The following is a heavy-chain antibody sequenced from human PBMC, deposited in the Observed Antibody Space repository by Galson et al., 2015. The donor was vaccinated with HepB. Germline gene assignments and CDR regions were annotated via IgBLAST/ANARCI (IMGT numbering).Heavy chain of an antibody. V-gene: IGHV3-11*06. CDR3: ARDLVGSSTLGY. CDR2: ISSGSSYT. Sequence: SLRLSCAASGFTFSDYYMSWIRQAPGKGLELVSYISSGSSYTNYADSVKGRFTISRDNAKNSLYLQMNSLRAEDTAVYYCARDLVGSSTLGYWGQGTLVTVSS. D-gene: IGHD2-2*01. CDR1: GFTFSDYY. J-gene: IGHJ4*02.